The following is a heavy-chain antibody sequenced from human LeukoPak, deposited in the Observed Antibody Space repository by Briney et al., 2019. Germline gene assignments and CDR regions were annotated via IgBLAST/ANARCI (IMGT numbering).Heavy chain of an antibody. Sequence: ASVKVSCKASGGTFSSYAISWVRQAPGQGLEWMGGIIPIFGTANYAQKFQGRVTITTDESTSTAYMELSSLRSEDTAVYYCARALAHWNDDTQAFDIWGQGTMVTVSS. CDR2: IIPIFGTA. J-gene: IGHJ3*02. D-gene: IGHD1-1*01. V-gene: IGHV1-69*05. CDR1: GGTFSSYA. CDR3: ARALAHWNDDTQAFDI.